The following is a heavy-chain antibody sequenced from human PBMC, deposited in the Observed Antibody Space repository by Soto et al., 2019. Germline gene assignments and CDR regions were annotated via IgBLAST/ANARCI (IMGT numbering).Heavy chain of an antibody. Sequence: ASVKVSCKASGFGLINYGFTWVRQAPGQGLEWMGWISAYNGNTIYAQNLQGRLTMTRDTSTSTAYMELRSLRSDDTAVYYCARLGVTTSVYYYTMDVWGQATTVTLSS. J-gene: IGHJ6*02. CDR2: ISAYNGNT. D-gene: IGHD4-4*01. CDR3: ARLGVTTSVYYYTMDV. CDR1: GFGLINYG. V-gene: IGHV1-18*04.